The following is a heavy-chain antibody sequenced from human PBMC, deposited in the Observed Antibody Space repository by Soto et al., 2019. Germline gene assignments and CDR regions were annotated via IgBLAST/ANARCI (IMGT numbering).Heavy chain of an antibody. D-gene: IGHD2-2*01. J-gene: IGHJ4*01. Sequence: PGVSLSLSCAASGFTFNSYAMNWVRQAPGKGLAWVSAIGTDGNTYYANSVKGRFTISRDNSRTTLYLQMNSLRVEDTALYYCVRKYPGTRPFDYWGQGTLVTVSS. CDR1: GFTFNSYA. CDR2: IGTDGNT. CDR3: VRKYPGTRPFDY. V-gene: IGHV3-23*01.